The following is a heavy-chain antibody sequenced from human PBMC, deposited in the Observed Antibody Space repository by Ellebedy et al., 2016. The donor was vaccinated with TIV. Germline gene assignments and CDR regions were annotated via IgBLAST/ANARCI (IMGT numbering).Heavy chain of an antibody. CDR3: ARDGNGGGA. CDR2: MDSGGSTT. CDR1: GFTFSSYW. V-gene: IGHV3-74*01. D-gene: IGHD2-8*01. J-gene: IGHJ5*02. Sequence: GESLKISCAASGFTFSSYWMHWVRQAPGKGLVWVSRMDSGGSTTDYADSVKGRFTISRDNAKNTLYLQMDSLRAEDTAVYYCARDGNGGGAWGQGTLVTVSS.